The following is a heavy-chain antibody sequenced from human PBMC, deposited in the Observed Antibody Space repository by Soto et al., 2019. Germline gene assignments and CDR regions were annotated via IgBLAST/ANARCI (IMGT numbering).Heavy chain of an antibody. CDR1: GGSISSGDYY. V-gene: IGHV4-30-4*01. D-gene: IGHD2-15*01. CDR2: IYYSGST. CDR3: ASTPSGGNWAFDI. Sequence: QVQLQESGPGLVKPSQTLSLTCTVSGGSISSGDYYWSWIRQPPGKGLEWIGYIYYSGSTCYNPSLKRRGTISVDTSQTQFSLQLSSVTAADTAVYYCASTPSGGNWAFDIWGQGTMVTVSS. J-gene: IGHJ3*02.